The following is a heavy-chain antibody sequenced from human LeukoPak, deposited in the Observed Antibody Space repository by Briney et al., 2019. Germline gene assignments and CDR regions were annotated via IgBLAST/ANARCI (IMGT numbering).Heavy chain of an antibody. Sequence: PSETLSLTCTVSGYSISSGYYWGWIRQPPGKGLEWIGSIYHSGSTYYNPSLKSRVTISVDTSKNQFSLKLSSVTAADTAVYYCARDSLLIVGAPEVLDYWGQGTLVTVSS. J-gene: IGHJ4*02. D-gene: IGHD1-26*01. CDR3: ARDSLLIVGAPEVLDY. V-gene: IGHV4-38-2*02. CDR1: GYSISSGYY. CDR2: IYHSGST.